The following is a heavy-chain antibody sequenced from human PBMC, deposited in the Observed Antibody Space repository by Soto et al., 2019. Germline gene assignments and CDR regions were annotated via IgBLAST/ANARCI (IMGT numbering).Heavy chain of an antibody. Sequence: QVPLVQSGAEVKKPGASVKVSCKASGYTFTSYGISWVRQAPGQGREWMGWISAYNGNTNYAQKLQGRVTMTTDTSTRTAYMELRSLRSDDTAVYYCSRESGSYSEGFRFDYWGQGTLVTVSS. CDR3: SRESGSYSEGFRFDY. CDR2: ISAYNGNT. D-gene: IGHD3-10*01. V-gene: IGHV1-18*01. CDR1: GYTFTSYG. J-gene: IGHJ4*02.